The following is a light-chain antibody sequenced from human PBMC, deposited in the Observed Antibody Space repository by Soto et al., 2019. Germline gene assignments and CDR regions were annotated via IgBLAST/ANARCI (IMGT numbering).Light chain of an antibody. CDR3: QQRSSWPPYT. CDR2: DAS. J-gene: IGKJ2*01. CDR1: QSVSTY. V-gene: IGKV3-11*01. Sequence: EIVLTQSPATLSLSPGERATLSCRASQSVSTYLAWYQQKPGQAPRLLIYDASNRATGIPARFSGSGSGTDFTPTISSLDPEDFAVYYCQQRSSWPPYTFGQGTKLEIK.